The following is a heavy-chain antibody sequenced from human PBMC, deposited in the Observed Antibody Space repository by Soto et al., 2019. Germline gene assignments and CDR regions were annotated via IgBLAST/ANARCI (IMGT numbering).Heavy chain of an antibody. CDR3: ARETGIAAGDFDY. D-gene: IGHD6-13*01. J-gene: IGHJ4*02. Sequence: SETLSLTCTVSGGSVSSYYWSWIRQPPGKGLEWIGYIYYSGSTNYNPSLKSRVTISVDTSKNQFSLKLSSVTAADTAVYYCARETGIAAGDFDYWGQGTLVTVSS. CDR1: GGSVSSYY. V-gene: IGHV4-59*02. CDR2: IYYSGST.